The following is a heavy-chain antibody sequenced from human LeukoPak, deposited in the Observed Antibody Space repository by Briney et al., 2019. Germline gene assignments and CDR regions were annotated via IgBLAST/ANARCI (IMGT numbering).Heavy chain of an antibody. J-gene: IGHJ4*02. D-gene: IGHD6-13*01. CDR2: IIPIFGTA. Sequence: SVKVSCKASGGTFISYAISWVRQAPGQGLEWMGGIIPIFGTANYAQKFQGRVTITADESTSTAYMELSSLRSEDTAVYYCARDEQQLAQYYFDYWGQGTLVTVSS. CDR3: ARDEQQLAQYYFDY. CDR1: GGTFISYA. V-gene: IGHV1-69*13.